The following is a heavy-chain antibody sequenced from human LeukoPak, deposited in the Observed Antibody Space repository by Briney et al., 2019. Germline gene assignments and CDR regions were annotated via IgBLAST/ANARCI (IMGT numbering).Heavy chain of an antibody. CDR2: ISWNSGSI. V-gene: IGHV3-9*01. CDR3: AKDTEASGYDPLDY. J-gene: IGHJ4*02. D-gene: IGHD5-12*01. Sequence: GRSLRPSCAASGFTFDDYAMHWVRQAPGKGLEWVSGISWNSGSIGYADSVKGRFTISRDNAKNSLYLQMNSLRAEDTALYYCAKDTEASGYDPLDYWGQGTLVTVSS. CDR1: GFTFDDYA.